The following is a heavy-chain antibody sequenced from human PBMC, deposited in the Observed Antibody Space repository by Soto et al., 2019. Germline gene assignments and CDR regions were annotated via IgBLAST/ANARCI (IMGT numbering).Heavy chain of an antibody. Sequence: QAQLVQSGAEVKKPGASVKVSCKASGYTFTGAYIHWVRQAPGQGLEWMGCINPNSGGTEFAQKIQGRVTVTRDTSITTVYMEMNRLRSDDTGVYYCARDSTTRSYGVDVWGQGTAVTVSS. D-gene: IGHD3-10*01. CDR2: INPNSGGT. V-gene: IGHV1-2*02. CDR3: ARDSTTRSYGVDV. J-gene: IGHJ6*02. CDR1: GYTFTGAY.